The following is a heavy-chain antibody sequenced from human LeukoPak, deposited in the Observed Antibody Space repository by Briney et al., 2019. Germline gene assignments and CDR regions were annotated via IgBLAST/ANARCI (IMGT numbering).Heavy chain of an antibody. V-gene: IGHV3-23*01. CDR2: ISGSGGST. J-gene: IGHJ4*02. CDR3: ARDRVQIWSYVGTFDR. CDR1: GFTFSSYA. Sequence: PGGSLRLSCAASGFTFSSYAMSWVRQAPGKGLEWVSAISGSGGSTYYADSVQGRFTISRDISKNTLYLQMSSLTAEDTAVYYCARDRVQIWSYVGTFDRWGQGSLVTVSS. D-gene: IGHD5-18*01.